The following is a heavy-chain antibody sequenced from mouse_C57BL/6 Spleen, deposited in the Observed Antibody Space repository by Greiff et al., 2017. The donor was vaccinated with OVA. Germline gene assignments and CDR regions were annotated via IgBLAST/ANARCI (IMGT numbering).Heavy chain of an antibody. J-gene: IGHJ4*01. V-gene: IGHV1-62-2*01. Sequence: VKLVESGAELVKPGASVKLSCKASGYTFTEYTIHWVKQRSGQGLEWIGWFYPGSGSIKYNEKFKDKATLTADKSSSTVYMELSRLTSEDSAVYFCARHEDYYGSGYAMDYWGQGTSVTVSS. D-gene: IGHD1-1*01. CDR2: FYPGSGSI. CDR1: GYTFTEYT. CDR3: ARHEDYYGSGYAMDY.